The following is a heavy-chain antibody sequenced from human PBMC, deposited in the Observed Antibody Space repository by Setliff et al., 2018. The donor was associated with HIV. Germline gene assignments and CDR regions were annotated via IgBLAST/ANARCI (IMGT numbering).Heavy chain of an antibody. CDR3: ARDRYAGEIDY. J-gene: IGHJ4*02. Sequence: PSETLSLTCAVSGGSISSGGYSWNWIRQPPGKGLEWIGYIYHSGSTFYNPSLESRLTISIDTSKNQFSLKMSSVTAADTAVYYCARDRYAGEIDYWGQGTLVTVSS. CDR2: IYHSGST. D-gene: IGHD3-10*01. CDR1: GGSISSGGYS. V-gene: IGHV4-30-2*05.